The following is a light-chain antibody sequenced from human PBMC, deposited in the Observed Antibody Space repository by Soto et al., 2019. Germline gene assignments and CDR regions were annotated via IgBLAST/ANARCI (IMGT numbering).Light chain of an antibody. CDR1: SRDVGGYNY. Sequence: QSALTQPPSASGSPGQSVTISCTGTSRDVGGYNYVSWYQQHPGKAPKLMIYEVSKRPSGVPARFSGSKSVNSAAPTVSGLQAEDEADYYCSSYAGSNNLGVFGTGTKLTVL. CDR3: SSYAGSNNLGV. J-gene: IGLJ1*01. CDR2: EVS. V-gene: IGLV2-8*01.